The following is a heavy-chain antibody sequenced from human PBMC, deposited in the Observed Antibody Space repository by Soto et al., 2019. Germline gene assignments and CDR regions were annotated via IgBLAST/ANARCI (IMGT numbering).Heavy chain of an antibody. Sequence: QVQLQEPGPGLVKPSETLSLTCTVSGGSINSYYWSWIRQPPGKGLEWIGYIYYSGSTNYNPSLKSRVTISVDTSKNQFSLKLSSVTAADTAVYYCARLYGLDAFDIWGQGTMVTVSS. CDR1: GGSINSYY. CDR3: ARLYGLDAFDI. CDR2: IYYSGST. V-gene: IGHV4-59*08. D-gene: IGHD3-16*02. J-gene: IGHJ3*02.